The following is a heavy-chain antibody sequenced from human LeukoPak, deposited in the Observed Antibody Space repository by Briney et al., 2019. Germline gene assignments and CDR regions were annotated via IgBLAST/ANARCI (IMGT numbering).Heavy chain of an antibody. CDR2: ISGSGGST. V-gene: IGHV3-23*01. CDR3: AKNPGYYYDSSGYYPVYFDY. CDR1: GFTFSSYA. D-gene: IGHD3-22*01. Sequence: GGSLRLSCAASGFTFSSYAMSWVRQAPGKGLEWVSAISGSGGSTYYADSVKGRFTISRDNSKNTLYLQMNSLRAEDTAVYYCAKNPGYYYDSSGYYPVYFDYWGQGTLVTVSS. J-gene: IGHJ4*02.